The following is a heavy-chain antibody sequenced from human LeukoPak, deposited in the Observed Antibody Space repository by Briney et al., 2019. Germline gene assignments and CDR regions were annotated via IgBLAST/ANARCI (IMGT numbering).Heavy chain of an antibody. Sequence: GGSLRLSCAASGFTVSNNYMSWVRQAPGKGLEWVGFIRSKAYGGTTEYAASVKGRFTISRDDSKSIAYLQMNSLKTEDTAVYYCTRGIQLWYSDYWGQGTLVTVSS. CDR3: TRGIQLWYSDY. V-gene: IGHV3-49*04. CDR2: IRSKAYGGTT. CDR1: GFTVSNNY. D-gene: IGHD5-18*01. J-gene: IGHJ4*02.